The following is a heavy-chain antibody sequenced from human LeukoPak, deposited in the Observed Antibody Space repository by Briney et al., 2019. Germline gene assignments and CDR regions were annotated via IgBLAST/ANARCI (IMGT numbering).Heavy chain of an antibody. CDR3: ARVGRWLPHDDY. D-gene: IGHD5-24*01. V-gene: IGHV1-18*01. Sequence: ASVKVSCKASGYPFTSFGINWVRQAPGQGPEWMGRISTYNNNRNYAQKLQGRITLTIEKSSDTAFMELRSLRSDDTAVYYCARVGRWLPHDDYWGQGTLVTVSS. CDR2: ISTYNNNR. J-gene: IGHJ4*02. CDR1: GYPFTSFG.